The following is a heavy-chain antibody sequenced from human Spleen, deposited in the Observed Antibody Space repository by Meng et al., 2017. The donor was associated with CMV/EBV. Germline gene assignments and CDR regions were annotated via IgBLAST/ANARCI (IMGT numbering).Heavy chain of an antibody. Sequence: QGPRQGSGPGLVKPSQTLSLTCTVSGVSIISGSYYWSWIRQPAGKGPEWIGRIDISGSTKYNPSLKGRVTISVDTSKNQFSLKLSSVTAADTAVYYCARNHYGSGGGYFDYWGQGTLVTVSS. V-gene: IGHV4-61*02. J-gene: IGHJ4*02. CDR1: GVSIISGSYY. CDR3: ARNHYGSGGGYFDY. CDR2: IDISGST. D-gene: IGHD3-10*01.